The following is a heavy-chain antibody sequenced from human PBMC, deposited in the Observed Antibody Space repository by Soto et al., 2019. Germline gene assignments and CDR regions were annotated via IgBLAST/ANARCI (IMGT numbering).Heavy chain of an antibody. J-gene: IGHJ6*02. CDR3: ARARRIAADYYGRDV. V-gene: IGHV4-4*02. CDR2: IYHSGST. D-gene: IGHD6-13*01. Sequence: SETLSLTCAVSGGSISSSNWWSWVRQPPGKGLEWIGEIYHSGSTNYNPSLKSRVTISVDTSKNQFSLKLSSVTAADTAVYYCARARRIAADYYGRDVWGQGTTGTVS. CDR1: GGSISSSNW.